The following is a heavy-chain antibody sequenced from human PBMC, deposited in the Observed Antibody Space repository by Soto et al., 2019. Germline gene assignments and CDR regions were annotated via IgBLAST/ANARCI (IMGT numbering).Heavy chain of an antibody. CDR2: ISGAGGAT. J-gene: IGHJ4*02. Sequence: EVQLLESGGGLVQPGGSLRLSCAASGFTFSNYAMSWVRQAPGKGLEWVSTISGAGGATFYADSVKGRFTISRDNSKSTLSLQLNSLRAEATAIYYGAKEHGTYASVGGDYWGQGTLVTVSS. CDR3: AKEHGTYASVGGDY. D-gene: IGHD1-26*01. V-gene: IGHV3-23*01. CDR1: GFTFSNYA.